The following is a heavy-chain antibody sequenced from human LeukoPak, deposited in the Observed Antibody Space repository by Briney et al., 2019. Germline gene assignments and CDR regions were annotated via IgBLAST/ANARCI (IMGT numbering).Heavy chain of an antibody. Sequence: SGGSLRLSCAASGFTFGAYDMSWIRQAPGKGLEWVSTSRAGNDRTYYVDSVKGRFTVSRDNSKNTVFLQMNSLRAEDTAVYYCAKDGDYLGVGGAFDIWGQGTMVTVSS. J-gene: IGHJ3*02. D-gene: IGHD5-12*01. CDR2: SRAGNDRT. CDR3: AKDGDYLGVGGAFDI. V-gene: IGHV3-23*01. CDR1: GFTFGAYD.